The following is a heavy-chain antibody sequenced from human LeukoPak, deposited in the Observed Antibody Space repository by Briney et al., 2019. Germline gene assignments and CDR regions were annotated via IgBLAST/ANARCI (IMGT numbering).Heavy chain of an antibody. J-gene: IGHJ6*03. V-gene: IGHV3-48*01. CDR1: GFTFSSYS. Sequence: PGGSLRLSCAASGFTFSSYSMNWVRQAPGKGLEWVSYISSSSSTIYYADSVKGRFTISRDNAKNSLYLQMNSLRAEDTAVYYCARDADCSSTSCYYYYYYYMDVWGKGTTVTVSS. CDR2: ISSSSSTI. D-gene: IGHD2-2*01. CDR3: ARDADCSSTSCYYYYYYYMDV.